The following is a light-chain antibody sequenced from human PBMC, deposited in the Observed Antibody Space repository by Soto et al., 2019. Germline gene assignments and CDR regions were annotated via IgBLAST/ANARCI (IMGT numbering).Light chain of an antibody. CDR3: QQRTNWQYT. V-gene: IGKV3D-11*02. J-gene: IGKJ2*01. CDR2: DAS. CDR1: LSISTS. Sequence: EIVLTQSPATLSLSPGERATLSCRASLSISTSLAWYQQKPGQTPRLLIYDASNRATGIPSRFSGRGSGTDFPLTISSLEPEDFAVYYCQQRTNWQYTFGQGTRLDIK.